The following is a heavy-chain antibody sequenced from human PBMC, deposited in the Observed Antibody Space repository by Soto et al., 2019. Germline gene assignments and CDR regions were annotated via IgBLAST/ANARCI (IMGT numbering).Heavy chain of an antibody. J-gene: IGHJ4*02. CDR2: MNPNSGST. D-gene: IGHD4-17*01. CDR1: GYTFTSYD. Sequence: ASVKVSSKASGYTFTSYDINWVRQATEQGLEWMGWMNPNSGSTGYAQKFQGRVTMTRNTSISTAYMELSSLRSEDTAVYYCARGLLYGDYLNYWGQGTLVTVSS. V-gene: IGHV1-8*01. CDR3: ARGLLYGDYLNY.